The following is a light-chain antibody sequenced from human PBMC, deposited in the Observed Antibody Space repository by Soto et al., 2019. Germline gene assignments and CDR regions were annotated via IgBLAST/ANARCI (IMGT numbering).Light chain of an antibody. J-gene: IGKJ1*01. CDR3: MQALQTPRT. CDR2: LGS. Sequence: DIVMTQSPLSLPVTPGEPASISCRSSQSLLHSNGYNYLDWYLQKPGQSPQLLIYLGSNRASGVPDRFRGSGSGTDFTLKISRVVAEDVGVYYCMQALQTPRTFGQGTTVEIK. CDR1: QSLLHSNGYNY. V-gene: IGKV2-28*01.